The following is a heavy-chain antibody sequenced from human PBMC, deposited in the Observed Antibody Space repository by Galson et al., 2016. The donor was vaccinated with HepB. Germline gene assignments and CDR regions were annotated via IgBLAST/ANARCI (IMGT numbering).Heavy chain of an antibody. Sequence: SLRLSCAASGFTFTGTVMSWVRQAPGKGLEWVSFIRSSDSSTYYADSVKGRFIISKDDSKNTLYLQWNSLSAEDTALYYCVKGQMAGTLGAFDIWGQGTMVTVSS. D-gene: IGHD6-19*01. CDR1: GFTFTGTV. V-gene: IGHV3-23*01. CDR2: IRSSDSST. CDR3: VKGQMAGTLGAFDI. J-gene: IGHJ3*02.